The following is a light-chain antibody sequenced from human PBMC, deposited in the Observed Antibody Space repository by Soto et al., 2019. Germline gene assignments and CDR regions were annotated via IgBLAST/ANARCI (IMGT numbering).Light chain of an antibody. J-gene: IGKJ5*01. CDR3: QQRNNWQVT. CDR2: DTS. Sequence: ETVLTQSPGTLSLSPGERATLSCRASQSVGGSSLAWYQQRPGQAPRLLIYDTSNRATGIPDRFSGSGSGTDFTLTISSLEPEDFAVYYCQQRNNWQVTFGQGTRLEIK. V-gene: IGKV3D-20*02. CDR1: QSVGGSS.